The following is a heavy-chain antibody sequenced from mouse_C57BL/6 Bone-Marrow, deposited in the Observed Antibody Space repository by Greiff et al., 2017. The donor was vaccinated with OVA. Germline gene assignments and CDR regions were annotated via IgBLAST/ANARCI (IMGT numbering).Heavy chain of an antibody. CDR1: GYAFSSSW. V-gene: IGHV1-82*01. J-gene: IGHJ1*03. D-gene: IGHD1-1*01. Sequence: QVQLQQSGPELVKPGASVKISCKASGYAFSSSWMNWVKQRPGKGLEWIGRIYPGDGDTNYNGKFKGKATLTADKSSSTAYMQLSSLTSEDSAVYFCARRGTVVATGYFDVWGTGTTVTVSS. CDR3: ARRGTVVATGYFDV. CDR2: IYPGDGDT.